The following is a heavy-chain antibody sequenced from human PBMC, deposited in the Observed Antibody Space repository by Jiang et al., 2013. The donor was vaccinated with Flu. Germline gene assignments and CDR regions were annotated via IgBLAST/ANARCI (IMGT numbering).Heavy chain of an antibody. J-gene: IGHJ3*02. CDR3: ARGDAFDI. V-gene: IGHV1-69*11. CDR2: LGTA. Sequence: LGTANYAQKFQGRVTITADESTSTAYMELSSLRSEDTAVYYCARGDAFDIWGQGTMVTVSS.